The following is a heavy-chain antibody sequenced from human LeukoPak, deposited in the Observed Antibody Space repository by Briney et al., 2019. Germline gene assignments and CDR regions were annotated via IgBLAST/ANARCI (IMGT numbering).Heavy chain of an antibody. CDR2: IYPGDSDT. D-gene: IGHD1-26*01. Sequence: GESLKISCKGSGYSFTSYWIGWVRQMPGKGLEWMGIIYPGDSDTRYSPSFQGQVTISADKSISTAYLQWSSLKASDTAMYYCARPSGPGIVGATWFFYDYWGQGTLVTVSS. CDR1: GYSFTSYW. J-gene: IGHJ4*02. V-gene: IGHV5-51*01. CDR3: ARPSGPGIVGATWFFYDY.